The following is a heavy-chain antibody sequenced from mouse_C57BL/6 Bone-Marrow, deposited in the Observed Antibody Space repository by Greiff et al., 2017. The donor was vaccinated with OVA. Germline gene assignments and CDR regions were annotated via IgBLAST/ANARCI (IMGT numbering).Heavy chain of an antibody. CDR1: GYTFTSYW. V-gene: IGHV1-7*01. J-gene: IGHJ3*01. CDR2: INPSSGYT. CDR3: ARSRQLRLRAY. Sequence: QVHVKQSGAELAKPGASVKLSCKASGYTFTSYWMHWVKQRPGQGLEWIGYINPSSGYTKYNQKFKDKATLTADKSSSTAYMQLSSLTYEDSAVYYCARSRQLRLRAYWGQGTLVTVSA. D-gene: IGHD3-2*02.